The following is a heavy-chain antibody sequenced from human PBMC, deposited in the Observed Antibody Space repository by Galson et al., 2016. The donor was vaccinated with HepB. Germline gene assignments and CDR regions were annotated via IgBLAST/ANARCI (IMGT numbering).Heavy chain of an antibody. CDR3: ARKASGGDLVHLDY. CDR1: GYPFTDHY. Sequence: SVKVSCKASGYPFTDHYVYWVRQAPGQGLEWMGRINTKSGGTDYAQNFQGRVTMTSDTSINTAYMELTGLKGDDTAVYFCARKASGGDLVHLDYWGQGTLVTVS. D-gene: IGHD3-10*01. CDR2: INTKSGGT. J-gene: IGHJ4*02. V-gene: IGHV1-2*02.